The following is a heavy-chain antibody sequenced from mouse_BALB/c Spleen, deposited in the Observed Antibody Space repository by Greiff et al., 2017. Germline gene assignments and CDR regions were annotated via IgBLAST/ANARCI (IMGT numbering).Heavy chain of an antibody. V-gene: IGHV5-4*02. Sequence: EVMLVESGGGLVKPGGSLKLSCAASGFTFSDYYMYWVRQTPEKRLEWVATISDGGSYTYYPDSVKGRFTISRDNAKNNLYLQMSSLKSEDTAMYYCARTTASYYAMDYWGQGTSVTVSS. CDR1: GFTFSDYY. D-gene: IGHD1-2*01. J-gene: IGHJ4*01. CDR2: ISDGGSYT. CDR3: ARTTASYYAMDY.